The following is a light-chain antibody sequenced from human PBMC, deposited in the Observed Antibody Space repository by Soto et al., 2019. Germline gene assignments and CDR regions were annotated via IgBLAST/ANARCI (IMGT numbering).Light chain of an antibody. CDR2: GNS. J-gene: IGLJ2*01. V-gene: IGLV1-40*01. Sequence: QSVLTHPPSVSGAPGQKVIISCTGSSSNIGAGYDVHWYQQLPGTAPKLLIYGNSNRPSGVPDRLSGSKSGTSASLAITGLQVEDEADYYCQSYDSSLSAAVFGGGTKLTVL. CDR1: SSNIGAGYD. CDR3: QSYDSSLSAAV.